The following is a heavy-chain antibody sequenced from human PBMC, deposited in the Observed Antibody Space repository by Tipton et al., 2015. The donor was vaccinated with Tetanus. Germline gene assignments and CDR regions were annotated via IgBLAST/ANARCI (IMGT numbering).Heavy chain of an antibody. J-gene: IGHJ5*02. V-gene: IGHV4-59*01. Sequence: TLSLTCTVSGGSLSTSHWAWIRQPPGKGLEWVGKITYSRTTNYNSSLKSRVTISLDTSTSQFSLKLTSATAADTAVYSCAGGLVRWYEPWGRGTLVSVSS. D-gene: IGHD3-10*01. CDR2: ITYSRTT. CDR3: AGGLVRWYEP. CDR1: GGSLSTSH.